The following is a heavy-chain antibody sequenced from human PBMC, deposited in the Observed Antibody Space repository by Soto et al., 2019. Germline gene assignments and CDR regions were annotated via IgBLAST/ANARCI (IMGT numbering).Heavy chain of an antibody. J-gene: IGHJ5*02. Sequence: QVQLVQSGAEVKKPGASVKVSCKASGYTFTSYYMHWVRQAPGQGLEWMGIINPSGGSTSYAQKFQGRVTMTRDTSTSTVYMELSSLRSEDTAVYYCARAPRGSGSTKLNWFDPWGQGTLVTVSS. CDR2: INPSGGST. CDR3: ARAPRGSGSTKLNWFDP. V-gene: IGHV1-46*01. CDR1: GYTFTSYY. D-gene: IGHD1-26*01.